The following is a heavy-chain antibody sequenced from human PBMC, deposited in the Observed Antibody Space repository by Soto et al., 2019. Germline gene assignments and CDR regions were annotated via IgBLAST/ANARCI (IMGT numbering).Heavy chain of an antibody. CDR3: TSGANYDSSGYPVHY. V-gene: IGHV3-15*01. CDR2: IKSKTDGGTT. D-gene: IGHD3-22*01. J-gene: IGHJ4*02. Sequence: EVQLVESGGGLVKPGGSLRLSCAASGFTFSNAWMSWVRQAPGKGLEWVGRIKSKTDGGTTDYAAPVKGRFTISRDDSKNTLYLQMHSLKPEATAVYYCTSGANYDSSGYPVHYWGQGTLVTVSS. CDR1: GFTFSNAW.